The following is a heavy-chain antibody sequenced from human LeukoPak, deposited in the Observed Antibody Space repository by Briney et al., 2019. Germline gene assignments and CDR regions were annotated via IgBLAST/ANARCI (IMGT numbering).Heavy chain of an antibody. Sequence: GGSLRLSCAASGFTFSSYAMHWVRQAPGKGLEWVALISYHGSTEYYADSVKGRFTISRDNSKNTPYLQMNSLRTEGTAVYYCARGQRAHVEWSYYMDVWGKGTTVIVSS. CDR1: GFTFSSYA. CDR2: ISYHGSTE. V-gene: IGHV3-30*04. D-gene: IGHD3-3*01. CDR3: ARGQRAHVEWSYYMDV. J-gene: IGHJ6*03.